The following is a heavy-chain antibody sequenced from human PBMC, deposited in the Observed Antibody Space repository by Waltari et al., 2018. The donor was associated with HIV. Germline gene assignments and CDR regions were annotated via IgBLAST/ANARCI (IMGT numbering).Heavy chain of an antibody. J-gene: IGHJ3*01. D-gene: IGHD6-13*01. Sequence: VQLEESGGGVVQPGRSRRLSRAASGFRVSVYGMPWVRQAPGKGLQWVAVIWYDGSKKEYSDSVKGRFTISKDNSKNTLFLQMNSLRVDDTAVYFCARVPFASSWSADSFDVWGPGTRITVSS. CDR3: ARVPFASSWSADSFDV. CDR1: GFRVSVYG. V-gene: IGHV3-33*01. CDR2: IWYDGSKK.